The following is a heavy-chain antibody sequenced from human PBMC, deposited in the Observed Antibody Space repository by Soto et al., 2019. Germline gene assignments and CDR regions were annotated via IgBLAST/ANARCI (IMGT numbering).Heavy chain of an antibody. CDR3: ARLEGLATISYYFDY. CDR2: IYYSGNT. J-gene: IGHJ4*02. Sequence: SETLSLTCAVYGGSFSGYYWSWIRQPPGKGLEWIGGIYYSGNTYYNPSLKTRVTISLDKSKSQFSLKLNSVTAADSAVYFCARLEGLATISYYFDYWGQGTLVTVSS. V-gene: IGHV4-34*01. CDR1: GGSFSGYY. D-gene: IGHD3-9*01.